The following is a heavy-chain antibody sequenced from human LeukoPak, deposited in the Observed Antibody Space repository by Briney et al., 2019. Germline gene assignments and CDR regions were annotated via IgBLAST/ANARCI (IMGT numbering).Heavy chain of an antibody. CDR1: GGSISSCGYS. V-gene: IGHV4-30-4*07. CDR3: ARDVRSFLVAGCFDY. J-gene: IGHJ4*02. D-gene: IGHD6-19*01. Sequence: PSETLSLTCAVSGGSISSCGYSWSCIGQPPGKGLVWLGYIYYYGSTYYHPSLKSRVTISVDTSKNQFSLKLSSVTAADTAVYHCARDVRSFLVAGCFDYWGQETLVTVSS. CDR2: IYYYGST.